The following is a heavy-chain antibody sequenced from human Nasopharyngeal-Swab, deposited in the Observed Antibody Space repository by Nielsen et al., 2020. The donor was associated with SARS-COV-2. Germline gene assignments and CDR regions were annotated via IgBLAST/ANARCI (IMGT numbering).Heavy chain of an antibody. CDR2: ISSNGGST. V-gene: IGHV3-64*01. Sequence: GESLKISCAASGFTFSSYAMHWVRQAPGKGLEYVSAISSNGGSTCYANSVKGRFTISRDNSKNTLYLQMGSLRAEDMAVYYCARGTVTTTPHFDYWGQGTLVTVSS. CDR3: ARGTVTTTPHFDY. J-gene: IGHJ4*02. CDR1: GFTFSSYA. D-gene: IGHD4-17*01.